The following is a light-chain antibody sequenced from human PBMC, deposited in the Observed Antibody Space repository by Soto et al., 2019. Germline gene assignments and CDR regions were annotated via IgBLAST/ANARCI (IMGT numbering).Light chain of an antibody. CDR2: EVS. Sequence: QSVLTQPASVSGSPGQSITISCTGTSSDVGNYNLVSWYQQHPGKAPKLMIYEVSKRLSGVSNRFSGSKSGNTASLTISGLQAEDEADYYCCSYAGSSTPLIFGTGTKLTVL. J-gene: IGLJ1*01. V-gene: IGLV2-23*02. CDR3: CSYAGSSTPLI. CDR1: SSDVGNYNL.